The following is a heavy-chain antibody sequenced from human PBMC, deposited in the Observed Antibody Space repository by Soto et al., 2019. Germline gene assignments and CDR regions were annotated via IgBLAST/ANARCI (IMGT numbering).Heavy chain of an antibody. D-gene: IGHD3-10*01. CDR3: ARDRVITMVSDWFDP. J-gene: IGHJ5*02. CDR1: GYTFTGYY. Sequence: ASVKVSCKASGYTFTGYYMHWVRQAPGQGLEWMGWINPNSGGTNYAQKFQGRVTMTRDTSISTAYMELNSLRDEDTAVYYCARDRVITMVSDWFDPWGQGTLVTVSS. CDR2: INPNSGGT. V-gene: IGHV1-2*02.